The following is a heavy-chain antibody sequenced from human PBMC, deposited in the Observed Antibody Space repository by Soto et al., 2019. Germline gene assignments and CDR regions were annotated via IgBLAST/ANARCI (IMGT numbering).Heavy chain of an antibody. D-gene: IGHD1-26*01. Sequence: ASVKVSCKASGYTFTNYGISWVRQAPGQGLEWMGWISAYNGNTKYEQKLQGRVTMTTDTSTSTAYMELRSLRSDDTAVYYCARDAAVGLFDYWGQGTLVTVSS. CDR3: ARDAAVGLFDY. V-gene: IGHV1-18*01. CDR1: GYTFTNYG. CDR2: ISAYNGNT. J-gene: IGHJ4*02.